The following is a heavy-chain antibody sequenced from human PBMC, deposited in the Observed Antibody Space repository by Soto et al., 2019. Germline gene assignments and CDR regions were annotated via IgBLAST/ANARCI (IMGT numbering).Heavy chain of an antibody. J-gene: IGHJ4*02. Sequence: SVKVSCKASGFTFFTSAVQWVRQARGQRLEWIGWIVVGSGNTNHAQKFQERVTITRDMSTNTAYMELSSLRSEDTAVYYCAADPYCGGDCYFDYWGQGIMVTVSS. V-gene: IGHV1-58*01. CDR1: GFTFFTSA. CDR3: AADPYCGGDCYFDY. CDR2: IVVGSGNT. D-gene: IGHD2-21*02.